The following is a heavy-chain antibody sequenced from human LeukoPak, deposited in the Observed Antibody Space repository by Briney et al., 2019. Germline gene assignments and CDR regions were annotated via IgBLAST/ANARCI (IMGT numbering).Heavy chain of an antibody. Sequence: GGSLRLSCAASGFTFDDYAMHWVRQAPGKGLEWVSGISWNSGSIGYADSVKGRFTISRDNAKNSLHLQMNSLRAEDTAVYYCARALGFGWFDPWGQGTLVTVSS. V-gene: IGHV3-9*01. J-gene: IGHJ5*02. CDR1: GFTFDDYA. CDR2: ISWNSGSI. D-gene: IGHD3-3*01. CDR3: ARALGFGWFDP.